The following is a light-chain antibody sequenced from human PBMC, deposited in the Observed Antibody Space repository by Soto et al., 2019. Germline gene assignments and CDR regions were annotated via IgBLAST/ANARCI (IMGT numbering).Light chain of an antibody. V-gene: IGKV3-15*01. Sequence: EIVMTQSPATLSVSPGERATLSCGASQSVSSNLAWYQQKPGQAPRLLXYGASTRATGIPARFSGSGSGTELTLTISSLQPEDFAVYYCQQYNNWPPWTFGQGTKVDIK. J-gene: IGKJ1*01. CDR1: QSVSSN. CDR2: GAS. CDR3: QQYNNWPPWT.